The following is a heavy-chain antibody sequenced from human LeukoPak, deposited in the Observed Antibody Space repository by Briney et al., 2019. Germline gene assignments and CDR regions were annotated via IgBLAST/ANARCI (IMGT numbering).Heavy chain of an antibody. Sequence: SVKVSCKASGGTFSSYAISWVRQAPGQGLEWTGGIIPIFGTANYAQKFQGRVTITADESTSTAYMELSSLRSEDTAVYYCAREAPHYYYMDVWGKGTTVTISS. CDR3: AREAPHYYYMDV. CDR2: IIPIFGTA. J-gene: IGHJ6*03. CDR1: GGTFSSYA. V-gene: IGHV1-69*13. D-gene: IGHD1-26*01.